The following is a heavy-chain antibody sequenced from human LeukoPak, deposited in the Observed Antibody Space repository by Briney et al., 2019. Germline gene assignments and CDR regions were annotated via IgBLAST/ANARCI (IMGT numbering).Heavy chain of an antibody. CDR2: IRYSGRT. D-gene: IGHD6-19*01. CDR3: ARLPDVSGWPFDY. V-gene: IGHV4-59*01. Sequence: SETLSLTCTAPDDSISRDFWTWIRQPPGKGLEWIGYIRYSGRTEYNPSLKSRVTISIQTSKNQFSLKLTSVTAADTAIYYCARLPDVSGWPFDYWGQRILVTVSS. CDR1: DDSISRDF. J-gene: IGHJ4*02.